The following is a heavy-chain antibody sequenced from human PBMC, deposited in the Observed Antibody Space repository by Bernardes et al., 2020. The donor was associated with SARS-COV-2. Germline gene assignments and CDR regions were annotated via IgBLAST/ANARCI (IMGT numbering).Heavy chain of an antibody. CDR2: LSRSGAAT. D-gene: IGHD3-16*02. Sequence: GGSLRLSCAASGFTFSNSAMSWVRQAPGKGLEWVSTLSRSGAATYYAGSVKGRFTISRDNSKNTLDLQMNSLRSEDAALYYCARPPGGVIAYFDLWGQGTLVTVSP. CDR1: GFTFSNSA. J-gene: IGHJ4*02. V-gene: IGHV3-23*01. CDR3: ARPPGGVIAYFDL.